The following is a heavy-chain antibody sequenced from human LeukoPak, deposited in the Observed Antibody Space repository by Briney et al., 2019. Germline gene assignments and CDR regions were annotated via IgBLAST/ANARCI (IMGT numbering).Heavy chain of an antibody. J-gene: IGHJ6*02. CDR2: ISAYNGNT. CDR1: GYTFTSYG. CDR3: ASGQTYSSSWQGDYYYGMDV. D-gene: IGHD6-13*01. V-gene: IGHV1-18*01. Sequence: GASVRVSCKASGYTFTSYGISWVRQAPGQGLEWMGWISAYNGNTNYAQKLQGRVTMTTDTSTSTAYMELRSLRSDDTAVYYCASGQTYSSSWQGDYYYGMDVWGQGTTVTVSS.